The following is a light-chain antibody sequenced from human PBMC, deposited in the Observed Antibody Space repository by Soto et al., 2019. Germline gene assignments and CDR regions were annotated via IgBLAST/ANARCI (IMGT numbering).Light chain of an antibody. V-gene: IGKV3-11*01. Sequence: VLTQSPGTLSLSPGERATLSCRTSQSVSNYLAWYQEKPGQAPTLLIYGASNRATGIPARFSGSGSGTDFTLTISSLEPEDFAIYYCQQRSTWPGITFGGGTKVDIK. CDR1: QSVSNY. J-gene: IGKJ4*01. CDR3: QQRSTWPGIT. CDR2: GAS.